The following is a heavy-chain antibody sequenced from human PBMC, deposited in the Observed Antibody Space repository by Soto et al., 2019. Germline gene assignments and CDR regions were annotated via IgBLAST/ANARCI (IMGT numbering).Heavy chain of an antibody. Sequence: SETLSLTCTVSGGSISNYYWSWIRQPPGEGLEWIGYFCNTGTTNYNPSLKSRVAMSIDTPNNQFSLQPSSVTAADTAFSYVAGGGSIVVATRRLVDVGGKGTTVTVPS. CDR1: GGSISNYY. J-gene: IGHJ6*04. D-gene: IGHD2-2*01. CDR2: FCNTGTT. V-gene: IGHV4-59*03. CDR3: AGGGSIVVATRRLVDV.